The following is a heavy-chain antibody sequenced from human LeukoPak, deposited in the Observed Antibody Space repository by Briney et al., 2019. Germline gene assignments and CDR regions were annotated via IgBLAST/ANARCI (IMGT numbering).Heavy chain of an antibody. Sequence: PGGSLRLSCAASGFTFSSYGMSWVRQAPGKGLEWVSAISGSGGSTFYADSVKGRFTNSRDNSKNTLYLQMSSLRAEDTAVYYCAHHGGGTIRLGAFDIWGQGTMVTVSS. CDR3: AHHGGGTIRLGAFDI. CDR2: ISGSGGST. V-gene: IGHV3-23*01. CDR1: GFTFSSYG. J-gene: IGHJ3*02. D-gene: IGHD3-3*01.